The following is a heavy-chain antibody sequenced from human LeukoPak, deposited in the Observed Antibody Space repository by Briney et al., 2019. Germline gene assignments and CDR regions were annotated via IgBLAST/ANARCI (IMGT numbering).Heavy chain of an antibody. CDR2: ISSSGSTI. V-gene: IGHV3-48*03. D-gene: IGHD6-13*01. CDR3: ARDRKSWANYYGMDV. J-gene: IGHJ6*02. Sequence: PGGSLRLSCAAPGFTFSSYEMNWVRQAPGKGLEWVSYISSSGSTIYYADSVKGRFTISRDNAKNSLYLQMNSLRAEDTAVYYCARDRKSWANYYGMDVWGQGTTVTVSS. CDR1: GFTFSSYE.